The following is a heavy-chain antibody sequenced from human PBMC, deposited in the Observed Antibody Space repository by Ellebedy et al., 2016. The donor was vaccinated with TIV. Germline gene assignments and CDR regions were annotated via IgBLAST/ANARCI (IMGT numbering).Heavy chain of an antibody. Sequence: PGGSLRLSRVASGFSFRSYWMSWVRQAPGKGLEWVANIYQDGSKQYYVDSVKGRFTISRDNANKSLFLQMNSLRGEDTAVYYCARRGSYGDYAVQVNSWFDRWGRGTLVTVSS. D-gene: IGHD4-17*01. CDR1: GFSFRSYW. CDR3: ARRGSYGDYAVQVNSWFDR. V-gene: IGHV3-7*01. CDR2: IYQDGSKQ. J-gene: IGHJ5*02.